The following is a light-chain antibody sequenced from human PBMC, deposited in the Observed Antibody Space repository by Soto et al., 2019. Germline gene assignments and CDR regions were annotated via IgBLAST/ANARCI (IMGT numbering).Light chain of an antibody. CDR2: SND. V-gene: IGLV1-44*01. J-gene: IGLJ1*01. CDR3: ATWADGLSSYV. Sequence: QSVLSQPPSASGTPGQRVTISCSGSTSNIGSNTVSWYQQLPQRAPKLLIFSNDQRPSGVPARFSCSKSGTSASLAISGLQSEDEAEDFCATWADGLSSYVFGTGTKLTVL. CDR1: TSNIGSNT.